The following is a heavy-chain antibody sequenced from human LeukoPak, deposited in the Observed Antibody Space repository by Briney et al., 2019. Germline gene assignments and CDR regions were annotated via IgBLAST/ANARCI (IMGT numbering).Heavy chain of an antibody. CDR3: ARETDYGDYVLRPRCEWCFDY. D-gene: IGHD4-17*01. J-gene: IGHJ4*02. CDR1: GFTFSDYY. V-gene: IGHV3-11*01. Sequence: GGSLRLSCAASGFTFSDYYMSWIRQAPGKGLEWVSYISSSGSTIYYADSVKGRFTISRDNAKNSLYLQMNSLRSEDTAVYYCARETDYGDYVLRPRCEWCFDYWGQGTLVTVSS. CDR2: ISSSGSTI.